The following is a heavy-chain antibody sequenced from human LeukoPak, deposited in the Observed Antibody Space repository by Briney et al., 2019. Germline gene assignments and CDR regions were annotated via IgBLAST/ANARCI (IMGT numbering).Heavy chain of an antibody. CDR2: ISRSSSTI. Sequence: GGSLRLSCAASGFTFSSYSMNWVRQAPGKGLEWVSYISRSSSTIYYADSVKGRFTISRDNAKNSLYLQMNSLRAEDTAVYYCARLYTRSYIIYWGQGTLVTVSS. D-gene: IGHD2-2*02. J-gene: IGHJ4*02. CDR1: GFTFSSYS. CDR3: ARLYTRSYIIY. V-gene: IGHV3-48*01.